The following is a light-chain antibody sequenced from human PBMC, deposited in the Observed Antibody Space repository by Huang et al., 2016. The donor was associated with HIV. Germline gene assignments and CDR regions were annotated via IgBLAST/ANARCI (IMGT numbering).Light chain of an antibody. CDR1: QNVGSS. Sequence: EVVMTQSPATLSASPGERATLSCRASQNVGSSLAWYQQRPGQAPRLLIFGASTRATGVPPRFSGSGSGTQFTLIISSLQSEDFAIYYCQQYKNWPPLTFGGGTTVEIK. V-gene: IGKV3-15*01. CDR2: GAS. CDR3: QQYKNWPPLT. J-gene: IGKJ4*01.